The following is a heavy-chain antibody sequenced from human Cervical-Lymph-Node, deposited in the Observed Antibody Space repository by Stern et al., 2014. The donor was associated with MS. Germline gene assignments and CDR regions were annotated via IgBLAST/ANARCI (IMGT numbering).Heavy chain of an antibody. Sequence: QLQLQESGPGLVKPSETLSLTCTVSGGSISSSSYYWGWIRQPPGKGLEWIGSIYYSGSTYYNPSLKSRVTISVDTSKTQFSLKRSAVTAADTAVYYCARWAYSSGWHNWFDPWGQGTLVTVSS. D-gene: IGHD3-22*01. CDR2: IYYSGST. CDR3: ARWAYSSGWHNWFDP. CDR1: GGSISSSSYY. J-gene: IGHJ5*02. V-gene: IGHV4-39*01.